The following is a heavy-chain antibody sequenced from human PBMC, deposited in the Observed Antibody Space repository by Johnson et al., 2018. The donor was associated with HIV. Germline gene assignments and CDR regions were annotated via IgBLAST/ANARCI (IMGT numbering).Heavy chain of an antibody. D-gene: IGHD6-13*01. Sequence: QVQLVESGGGVVQPGRSLRLSCAASGFTFSSYAMHWVRQAPGKGLEWVAYISSRGSTMCYADSVKGRFTISRANSKNTLYLQMNSLRAEDTAVYYCAKHRVAAAGYDAFDIWGQGTMVTVSS. CDR2: ISSRGSTM. V-gene: IGHV3-NL1*01. CDR3: AKHRVAAAGYDAFDI. CDR1: GFTFSSYA. J-gene: IGHJ3*02.